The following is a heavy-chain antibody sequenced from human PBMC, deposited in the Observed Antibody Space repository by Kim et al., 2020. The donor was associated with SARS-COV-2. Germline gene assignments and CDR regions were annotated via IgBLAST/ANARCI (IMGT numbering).Heavy chain of an antibody. J-gene: IGHJ6*03. V-gene: IGHV4-39*01. Sequence: SETLSLTCTVSGGSISSSSYYWGWIRQPPGKGLEWIGSIYYSGSTYYNPSLKSRVTISVDTSKNQFSLKLSSVTAADPAVYYCWTVSNYYYYYMDVWGKGTTVTVSS. D-gene: IGHD6-6*01. CDR1: GGSISSSSYY. CDR3: WTVSNYYYYYMDV. CDR2: IYYSGST.